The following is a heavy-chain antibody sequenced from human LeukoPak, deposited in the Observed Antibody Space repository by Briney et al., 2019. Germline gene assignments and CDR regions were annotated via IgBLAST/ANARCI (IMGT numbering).Heavy chain of an antibody. CDR1: GYTFTGYY. J-gene: IGHJ6*02. CDR3: ARGRYSRYYGLDV. CDR2: INPNSGGT. V-gene: IGHV1-2*02. D-gene: IGHD3-22*01. Sequence: ASVKVSCKASGYTFTGYYMHWVRQAPGQGLEWMGWINPNSGGTNYAQQFQGRVTMTRNTSISTAYMELSSLRSEDTAVYYCARGRYSRYYGLDVWGQWTTVTVSS.